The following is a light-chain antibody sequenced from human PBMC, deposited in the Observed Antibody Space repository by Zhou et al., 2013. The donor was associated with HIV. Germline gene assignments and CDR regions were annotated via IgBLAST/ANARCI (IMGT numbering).Light chain of an antibody. Sequence: DILLTQSPLALSVYIGDRVTITCRANESIGQWLAWYQQKPGKAPKVVIYKASTLESGVPSRFSGRGSGTDFTLTVNNLQPEDLATYYCQQYNTHSSTFGPGTQGGNQT. V-gene: IGKV1-5*03. CDR1: ESIGQW. J-gene: IGKJ1*01. CDR3: QQYNTHSST. CDR2: KAS.